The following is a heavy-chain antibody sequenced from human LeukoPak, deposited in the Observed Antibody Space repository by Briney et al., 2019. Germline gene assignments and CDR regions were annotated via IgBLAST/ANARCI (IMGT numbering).Heavy chain of an antibody. V-gene: IGHV1-8*01. Sequence: ASVKVSCKASGYTFTSSDINWVRQATGLGLEWLGWMNPDSGNTGYAQKFQGRVTMTRNTSITTAYMELSSLRSEDTAVYYCARRWRGPADYWGQGTLVTVSS. CDR2: MNPDSGNT. CDR1: GYTFTSSD. J-gene: IGHJ4*02. CDR3: ARRWRGPADY. D-gene: IGHD2-2*01.